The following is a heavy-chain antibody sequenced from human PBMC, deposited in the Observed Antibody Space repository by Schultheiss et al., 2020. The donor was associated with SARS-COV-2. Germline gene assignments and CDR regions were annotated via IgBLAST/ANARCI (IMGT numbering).Heavy chain of an antibody. Sequence: SETLSLTCAVYGGSFSGYYWSWIRQPPGKGLEWIGEINHSGSTNYNPSLKSRVTISVDTSKNQFSLKLSSVTAADTAVYYCARHSSGWYYFDYWGQGTLVTVSS. CDR2: INHSGST. J-gene: IGHJ4*02. V-gene: IGHV4-34*01. D-gene: IGHD6-19*01. CDR1: GGSFSGYY. CDR3: ARHSSGWYYFDY.